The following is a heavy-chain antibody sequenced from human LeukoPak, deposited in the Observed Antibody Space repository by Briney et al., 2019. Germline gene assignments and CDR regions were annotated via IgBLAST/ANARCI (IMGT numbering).Heavy chain of an antibody. D-gene: IGHD2-2*01. CDR1: GFTFSGYS. CDR2: ISSSSSTM. J-gene: IGHJ4*02. CDR3: AREEVVPANDY. Sequence: GGSLRLSCAASGFTFSGYSMNWVRQAPGKGLEWVSYISSSSSTMYYADSVKGRFTISRDNAKNSLYLQMNSLRAEDTAVYYCAREEVVPANDYWGQGTLVTVSS. V-gene: IGHV3-48*01.